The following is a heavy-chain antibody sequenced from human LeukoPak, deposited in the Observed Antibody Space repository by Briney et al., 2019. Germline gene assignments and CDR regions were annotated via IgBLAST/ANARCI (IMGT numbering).Heavy chain of an antibody. Sequence: GASVKVSCKASGGTFSSHAISWVRQAPGQGLEWMGGIIPIFGTANYAQKFQGRVTITADESTSTAYMELSSLRSEDTAVYYCARDRAAVAGTSSYYYYGMDVWGQGTTVTVSS. D-gene: IGHD6-19*01. J-gene: IGHJ6*02. CDR3: ARDRAAVAGTSSYYYYGMDV. CDR1: GGTFSSHA. CDR2: IIPIFGTA. V-gene: IGHV1-69*13.